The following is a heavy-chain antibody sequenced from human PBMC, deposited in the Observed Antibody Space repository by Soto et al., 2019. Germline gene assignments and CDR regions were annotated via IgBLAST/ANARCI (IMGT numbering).Heavy chain of an antibody. CDR2: IYYSGST. D-gene: IGHD2-2*01. CDR1: GGSISSSSYY. V-gene: IGHV4-39*01. J-gene: IGHJ5*02. CDR3: AGNIVVVPAAPVGGWFDP. Sequence: QLQLQESGPGLVKPSETLSLTCTVSGGSISSSSYYWGWIRQPPGKGLEWIGSIYYSGSTYYNPSLKSRVTLSVDTSKNQFSLKLSSVTAADTAVYYCAGNIVVVPAAPVGGWFDPWGQGTLVTVSS.